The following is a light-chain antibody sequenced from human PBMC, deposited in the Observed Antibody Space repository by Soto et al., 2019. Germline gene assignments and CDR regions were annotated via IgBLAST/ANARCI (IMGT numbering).Light chain of an antibody. V-gene: IGLV2-8*01. J-gene: IGLJ3*02. CDR2: DVN. Sequence: HSALTQPPSASGSPGQSLTISCTGTSSDVGAHNYVSWYQQNPGKAPKLMLYDVNKRPSGVPDRFSGSKSGNTASLTVSGLQAEDEADYYCSSYAGGNNWVFGGGTQLTVL. CDR3: SSYAGGNNWV. CDR1: SSDVGAHNY.